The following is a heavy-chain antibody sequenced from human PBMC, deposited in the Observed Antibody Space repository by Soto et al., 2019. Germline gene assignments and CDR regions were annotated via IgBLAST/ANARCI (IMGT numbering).Heavy chain of an antibody. Sequence: PGGSLRLSCAASGFTFSSYGMHWVRQAPGKGLEWVAVISYDGSNKYYADSVKGRFTISRDNSKNTLYLQMNSLRAEDTAVYYCAKDIGSYLRTAYYYYGMDVWGQGTTVTVSS. V-gene: IGHV3-30*18. CDR2: ISYDGSNK. D-gene: IGHD1-26*01. CDR1: GFTFSSYG. CDR3: AKDIGSYLRTAYYYYGMDV. J-gene: IGHJ6*02.